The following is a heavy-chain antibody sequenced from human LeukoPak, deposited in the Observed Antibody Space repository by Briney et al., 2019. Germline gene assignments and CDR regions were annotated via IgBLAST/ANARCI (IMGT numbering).Heavy chain of an antibody. Sequence: ASVKVSCKVSGYTLTELSMHWVRQAPGKGLEWMGGFDPEDGETIYAQKFQGRVTMTEDTSTDTAYMELSSLRSEDTAVYYCARAGSSYYYYGMDVWGQGTTVTVSS. V-gene: IGHV1-24*01. J-gene: IGHJ6*02. D-gene: IGHD2-15*01. CDR3: ARAGSSYYYYGMDV. CDR2: FDPEDGET. CDR1: GYTLTELS.